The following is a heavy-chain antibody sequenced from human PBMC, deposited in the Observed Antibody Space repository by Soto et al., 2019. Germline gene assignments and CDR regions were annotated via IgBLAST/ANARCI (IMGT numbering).Heavy chain of an antibody. J-gene: IGHJ4*02. Sequence: EVQLVESGGGLVQPGGSLRLSCAASGFAFSSSSMSWVRQAPGKGLEWVANIKQDGSEKYYVDYVKGRFTIYRDNAKNSLYLQMNSLRDEDTAVYYCAREGRGYCSSTSCPGIWGQGTLVTVSS. CDR3: AREGRGYCSSTSCPGI. CDR1: GFAFSSSS. V-gene: IGHV3-7*01. D-gene: IGHD2-2*01. CDR2: IKQDGSEK.